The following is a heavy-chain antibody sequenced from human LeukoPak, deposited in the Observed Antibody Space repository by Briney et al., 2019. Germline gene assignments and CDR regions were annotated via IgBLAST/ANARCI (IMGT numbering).Heavy chain of an antibody. V-gene: IGHV3-30-3*01. CDR2: ISYDGSSK. CDR3: ARDAPSDYYDSSGMDY. D-gene: IGHD3-22*01. CDR1: ALTVTNFS. J-gene: IGHJ4*02. Sequence: GRSLTPSCAPSALTVTNFSIHWVSQPPGKGREWVAVISYDGSSKYYADSVTGRFTISRDNSQNTLYLQMNSLRAEDTALYYRARDAPSDYYDSSGMDYWGQRTLVTVSS.